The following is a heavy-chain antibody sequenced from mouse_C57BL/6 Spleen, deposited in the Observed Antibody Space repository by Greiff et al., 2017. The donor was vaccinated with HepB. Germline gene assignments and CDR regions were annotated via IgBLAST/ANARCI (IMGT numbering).Heavy chain of an antibody. D-gene: IGHD1-1*01. J-gene: IGHJ4*01. Sequence: QVPLQQSGTELVKPGASVKLSCKASGYTFTSYWMHWVKQRPGQGLEWIGNINPSNGGTNYNEKFKSKATLTVEKSSSTAYMQLSSLTSEDTAVYSCARLELLRLPVAMDYWGQGTSVTVSS. CDR3: ARLELLRLPVAMDY. CDR2: INPSNGGT. V-gene: IGHV1-53*01. CDR1: GYTFTSYW.